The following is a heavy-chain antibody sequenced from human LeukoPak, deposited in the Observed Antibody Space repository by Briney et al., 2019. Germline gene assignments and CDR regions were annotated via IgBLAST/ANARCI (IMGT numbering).Heavy chain of an antibody. Sequence: GGSLRLSCAVSGFTFSSYAMAWVRQAPGKGLEWVPGISGSGGSTYYADSLKGRFIISRDNSNNTVFLQMHSLRAEDTAIYYCAKGTGVGGDDAFDFWGQGTMVTVSS. CDR1: GFTFSSYA. V-gene: IGHV3-23*01. J-gene: IGHJ3*01. D-gene: IGHD3-3*01. CDR2: ISGSGGST. CDR3: AKGTGVGGDDAFDF.